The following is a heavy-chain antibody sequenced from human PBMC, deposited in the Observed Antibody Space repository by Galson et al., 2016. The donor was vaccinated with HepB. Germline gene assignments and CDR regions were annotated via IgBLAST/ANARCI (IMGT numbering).Heavy chain of an antibody. CDR1: GGSISSSRYY. CDR3: ARDPRIELVTNS. CDR2: IFHSGTT. J-gene: IGHJ4*02. V-gene: IGHV4-39*07. D-gene: IGHD3-3*02. Sequence: EPLSLTCSVSGGSISSSRYYWGWIRQPPGKGLEWIGSIFHSGTTYYSPSLKGRVTMSLDRSKNQFYLHLNSVTAADTAIYFCARDPRIELVTNSWGQGTLVTVSS.